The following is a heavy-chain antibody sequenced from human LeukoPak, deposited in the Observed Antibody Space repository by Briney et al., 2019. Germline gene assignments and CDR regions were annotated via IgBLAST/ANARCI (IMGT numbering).Heavy chain of an antibody. D-gene: IGHD3-3*01. Sequence: GGSLRLSCAASGFTFSSYAMSWVRQAPGKGLEWVSGISGSGGSTYYADSVKGRFTISRDNSKNTLSLHMHSLRAEDTAVYYPTRGYDFWSGYSFDYWGQGTLVTVSS. CDR2: ISGSGGST. J-gene: IGHJ4*02. CDR3: TRGYDFWSGYSFDY. CDR1: GFTFSSYA. V-gene: IGHV3-23*01.